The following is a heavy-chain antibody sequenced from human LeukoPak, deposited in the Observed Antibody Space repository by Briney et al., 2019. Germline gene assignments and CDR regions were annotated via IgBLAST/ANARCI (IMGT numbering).Heavy chain of an antibody. CDR1: GFTFSSYG. J-gene: IGHJ4*02. CDR2: ISGSGGTT. D-gene: IGHD3-9*01. V-gene: IGHV3-23*01. CDR3: VKAYYDILTGYFDY. Sequence: PGGSLRLSCAASGFTFSSYGMSWVRQAPWRGLEWVSSISGSGGTTHYADSVKGRFTISRDNSKNTLYVQMNSLRAEDTAVYYCVKAYYDILTGYFDYWGQGTLVTVSS.